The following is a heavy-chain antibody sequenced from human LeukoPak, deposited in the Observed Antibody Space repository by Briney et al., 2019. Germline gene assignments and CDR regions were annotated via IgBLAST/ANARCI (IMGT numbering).Heavy chain of an antibody. D-gene: IGHD5/OR15-5a*01. V-gene: IGHV3-23*01. Sequence: PGGSLRLSCAASGFTFSSYAMSWVRQAPGEGLEWVSGISGSGEITYYADSVKGRFTISRDNSKKTLYLQMNGLRAEDTAVYYCAKDEGEVVSGPLGYWGQGTLVSVSS. CDR3: AKDEGEVVSGPLGY. J-gene: IGHJ4*02. CDR2: ISGSGEIT. CDR1: GFTFSSYA.